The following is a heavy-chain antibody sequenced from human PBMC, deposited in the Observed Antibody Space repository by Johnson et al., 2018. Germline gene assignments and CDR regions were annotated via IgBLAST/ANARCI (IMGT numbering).Heavy chain of an antibody. CDR1: GFTFTSYW. V-gene: IGHV3-74*01. D-gene: IGHD2-8*02. CDR3: ANDDWCPSAFEA. Sequence: VQLQESGGDLVQPGRSLRLSCEASGFTFTSYWMHWVRQVPGKGLVWVSCISGDGSYKRYADSVKGRFTISKANDKNTLYLQMNNLRVEDTDVYYCANDDWCPSAFEAWGQGTMVTVSS. CDR2: ISGDGSYK. J-gene: IGHJ3*01.